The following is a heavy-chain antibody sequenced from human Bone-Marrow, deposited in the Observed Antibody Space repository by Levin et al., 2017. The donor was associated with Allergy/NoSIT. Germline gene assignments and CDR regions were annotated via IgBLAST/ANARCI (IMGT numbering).Heavy chain of an antibody. CDR1: GYSISSGYY. CDR3: ARDLKEWLDAFDS. V-gene: IGHV4-38-2*02. D-gene: IGHD3-3*01. J-gene: IGHJ3*02. CDR2: IYHSGST. Sequence: SETLSLTCAVSGYSISSGYYWGWIRQPPGKGLEWIGSIYHSGSTYYNPSLKSRVTISVDTSKNQFSLKLSSVTAADTAVYYCARDLKEWLDAFDSWGQGTMVTVSS.